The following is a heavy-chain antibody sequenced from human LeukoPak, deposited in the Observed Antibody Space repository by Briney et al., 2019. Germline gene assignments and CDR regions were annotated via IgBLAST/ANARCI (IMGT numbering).Heavy chain of an antibody. Sequence: SVKVSCKASGGTFSKYSISWVRQRPGQGLEWMGGITPLFGTANYAQRFQGRVTISADESTSTAYMELSSLRSEDTAVYYCASPMVYDTYYYYHGMDVWGQGTTVTVSS. V-gene: IGHV1-69*13. J-gene: IGHJ6*02. CDR3: ASPMVYDTYYYYHGMDV. CDR2: ITPLFGTA. CDR1: GGTFSKYS. D-gene: IGHD2-8*01.